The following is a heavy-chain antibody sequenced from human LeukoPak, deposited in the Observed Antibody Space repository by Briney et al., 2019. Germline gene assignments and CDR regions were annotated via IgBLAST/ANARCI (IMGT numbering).Heavy chain of an antibody. CDR2: IIPMFGTA. D-gene: IGHD3-10*01. CDR1: GGMFSRYA. V-gene: IGHV1-69*06. J-gene: IGHJ3*02. Sequence: EASVKVSCKASGGMFSRYAISWVRQAPGQGLEWMGGIIPMFGTANYAQKFQGRVTITADKSTNTAYMELSSLRSEDTAVHYCARGDAGGSGTLYDAFDIWGQGTMVTVSS. CDR3: ARGDAGGSGTLYDAFDI.